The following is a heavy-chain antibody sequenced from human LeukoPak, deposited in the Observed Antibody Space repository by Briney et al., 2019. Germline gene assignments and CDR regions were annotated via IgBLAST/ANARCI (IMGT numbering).Heavy chain of an antibody. J-gene: IGHJ3*02. Sequence: SETPSLTCTVSGGSISSYYWSWIRQPPGKGLEWIGYIYYSGSTNYNPSLKSRVTISVDTSKNQFSLKLSSVTAADTAVYYCARDDGAFDIWGQGTMVTVSS. V-gene: IGHV4-59*01. CDR1: GGSISSYY. CDR3: ARDDGAFDI. CDR2: IYYSGST.